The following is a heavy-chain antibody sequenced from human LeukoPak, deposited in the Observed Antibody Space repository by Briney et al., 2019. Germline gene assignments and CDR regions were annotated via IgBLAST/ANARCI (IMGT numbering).Heavy chain of an antibody. CDR3: ARQVWGYDGRGGYDSQGAFDI. D-gene: IGHD5-12*01. CDR2: IYPGDSDT. V-gene: IGHV5-51*01. CDR1: GYIFTSYW. J-gene: IGHJ3*02. Sequence: GESLKISCKGSGYIFTSYWIGWVRQMPGKGLEWMGIIYPGDSDTRYSPSFQGQVTISADKSISTAYLQWSSLKASDTAMYYCARQVWGYDGRGGYDSQGAFDIWGQGTMVTVSS.